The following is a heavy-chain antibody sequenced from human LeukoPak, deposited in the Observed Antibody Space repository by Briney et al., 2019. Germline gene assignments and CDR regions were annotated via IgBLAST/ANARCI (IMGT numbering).Heavy chain of an antibody. Sequence: GGSHTLSCAPSGFTLDDYGIRWVRQAPGTGLEWVSGINKNGGSTRYADSVTGRFIISRNNAHNYLYLQMNILSAEHRGRHYLSRDRGLGVKVMYFDYWGERTLVTVSS. V-gene: IGHV3-20*04. CDR1: GFTLDDYG. D-gene: IGHD2-21*01. CDR3: SRDRGLGVKVMYFDY. CDR2: INKNGGST. J-gene: IGHJ4*02.